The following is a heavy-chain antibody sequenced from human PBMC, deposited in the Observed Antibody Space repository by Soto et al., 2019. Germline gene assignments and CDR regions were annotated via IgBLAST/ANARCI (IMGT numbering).Heavy chain of an antibody. CDR3: AHYSSTSSFDY. J-gene: IGHJ4*02. CDR1: GFSLSTSGMG. V-gene: IGHV2-5*02. Sequence: QITLKESGPTLVKPTQTFTLAYTFSGFSLSTSGMGVGWIRQPPGKALEWLALIYWDDDKRYSPSLKSRLTITKDTSKNQVVLTMTNMDPVDTATYYCAHYSSTSSFDYWGQGTQVTVSS. D-gene: IGHD6-13*01. CDR2: IYWDDDK.